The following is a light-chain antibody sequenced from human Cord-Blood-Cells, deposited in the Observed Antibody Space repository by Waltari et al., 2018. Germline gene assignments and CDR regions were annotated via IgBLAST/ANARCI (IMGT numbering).Light chain of an antibody. J-gene: IGKJ1*01. CDR1: QSISSW. CDR2: DAS. Sequence: DIQMTQSPSTLSASVGDRVTITCRASQSISSWLAWYQQKPGKAPKLLIYDASSLESGVPSRFSGSGSRTEFTLTISSLQPDDFATYYCQQYNRYSPWTFGQGTKVEIK. V-gene: IGKV1-5*01. CDR3: QQYNRYSPWT.